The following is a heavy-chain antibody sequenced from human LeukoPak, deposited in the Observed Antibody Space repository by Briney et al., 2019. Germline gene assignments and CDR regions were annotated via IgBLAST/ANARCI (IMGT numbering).Heavy chain of an antibody. J-gene: IGHJ6*02. CDR3: ARAVDTAMDAPYYYYGMDV. D-gene: IGHD5-18*01. CDR2: IYYSGST. Sequence: PSETLSLTCTVSGGSISSYYWSWIRQPPGKGLEWIGYIYYSGSTNYNPSLKSRVTISVDTSKNQFSLKLSSVTAADTAVYYCARAVDTAMDAPYYYYGMDVWAKGPRSPSP. V-gene: IGHV4-59*01. CDR1: GGSISSYY.